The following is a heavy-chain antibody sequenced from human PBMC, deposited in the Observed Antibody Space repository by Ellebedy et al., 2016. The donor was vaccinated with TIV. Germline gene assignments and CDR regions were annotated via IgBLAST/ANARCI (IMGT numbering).Heavy chain of an antibody. CDR3: ARDDPPINMLRGVTTRNYYYYGMDV. D-gene: IGHD3-10*01. V-gene: IGHV1-18*04. CDR2: VRGSNGDT. Sequence: ASVKVSCKASGYTFPSYGISWVRQAPGQELEWMGWVRGSNGDTYYARSFQDRVIMTTDTSTNTAYMELRSLKSDDTAVYYCARDDPPINMLRGVTTRNYYYYGMDVWGQGTTVTVSS. CDR1: GYTFPSYG. J-gene: IGHJ6*02.